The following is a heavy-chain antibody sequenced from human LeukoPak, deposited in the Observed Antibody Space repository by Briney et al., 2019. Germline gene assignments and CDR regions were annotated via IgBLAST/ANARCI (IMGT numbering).Heavy chain of an antibody. J-gene: IGHJ4*02. CDR2: ISGSGGSA. CDR3: AKDGSGSYRPDLFDY. V-gene: IGHV3-23*01. Sequence: TGGSLRLSCAASGFTFSSYAMSWVRQAPGKGLEWVSAISGSGGSAYYADSVKGRFTISRDNSKNTLYLQMNSLGAEDTAVYYCAKDGSGSYRPDLFDYWGQGTLVTVSS. D-gene: IGHD3-10*01. CDR1: GFTFSSYA.